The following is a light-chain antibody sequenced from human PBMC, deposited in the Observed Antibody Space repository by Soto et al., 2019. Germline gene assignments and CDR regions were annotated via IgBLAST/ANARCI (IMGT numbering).Light chain of an antibody. CDR1: QSVSSR. CDR2: GAS. Sequence: EIVMTQSPATLSVSPGETASLSCRASQSVSSRLAWYQQKPGQAPRLLISGASSRTTGIPDRFSGSGSGTDFTLTISRLEPEDFALYYCQQYVTSAITFGQGTRWEIK. J-gene: IGKJ5*01. CDR3: QQYVTSAIT. V-gene: IGKV3-20*01.